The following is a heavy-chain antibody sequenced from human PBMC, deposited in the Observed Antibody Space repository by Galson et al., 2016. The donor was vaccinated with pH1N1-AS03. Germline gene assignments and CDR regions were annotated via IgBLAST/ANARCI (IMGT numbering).Heavy chain of an antibody. CDR1: GGSFSGYS. J-gene: IGHJ4*02. D-gene: IGHD3-10*01. CDR2: VHHSGSTT. V-gene: IGHV4-34*01. CDR3: ARGGVFFSGSGSYHD. Sequence: SETLSLTCAVYGGSFSGYSWTWIRQPPGKGLEWIGEVHHSGSTTNYSPSLKSRVTISVDTSKKQFSLNLRSVTAADTAVYFCARGGVFFSGSGSYHDWGQGTRVSVSS.